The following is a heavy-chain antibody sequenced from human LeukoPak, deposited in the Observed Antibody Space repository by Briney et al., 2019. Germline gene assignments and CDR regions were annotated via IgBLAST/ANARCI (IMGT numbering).Heavy chain of an antibody. Sequence: PGGSLRLSCAASGFTFSSYWMSWVRQAPGKGLEWLANIKQDGSEKYYVDSVKGRFTISRDNSKNTLYLQMNSLRAEDTAVYYCARAYYDFWSGYYPDYWGQGTLVTVSS. CDR3: ARAYYDFWSGYYPDY. J-gene: IGHJ4*02. D-gene: IGHD3-3*01. CDR2: IKQDGSEK. V-gene: IGHV3-7*01. CDR1: GFTFSSYW.